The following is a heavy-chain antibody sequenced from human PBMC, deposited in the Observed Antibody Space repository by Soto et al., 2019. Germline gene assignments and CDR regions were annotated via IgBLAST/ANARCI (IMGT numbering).Heavy chain of an antibody. CDR3: AKDSGTAMALDY. D-gene: IGHD5-18*01. V-gene: IGHV3-30*18. J-gene: IGHJ4*02. CDR2: ISYDGSNK. CDR1: VFTFSSYG. Sequence: PGGALRVACAAPVFTFSSYGMHWVRQAPGKGLEWVAVISYDGSNKYYADSVKGRFTISRDNSKNTLYLQMNSLRAEDTAVYYCAKDSGTAMALDYWGQGTLVTVSS.